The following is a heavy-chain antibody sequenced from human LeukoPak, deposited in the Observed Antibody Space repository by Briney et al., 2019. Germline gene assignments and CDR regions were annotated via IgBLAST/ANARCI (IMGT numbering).Heavy chain of an antibody. CDR2: IRYDGSMK. Sequence: GGSLRLSCAASGFTFSTYGMHWVRQAPGKGLEWVAFIRYDGSMKNYADSVKGRFTISRDNSKNTLYLQMNSLRAEDTAVYYCARAKAAATWGQGTLVTVSS. V-gene: IGHV3-30*02. J-gene: IGHJ5*02. D-gene: IGHD6-13*01. CDR3: ARAKAAAT. CDR1: GFTFSTYG.